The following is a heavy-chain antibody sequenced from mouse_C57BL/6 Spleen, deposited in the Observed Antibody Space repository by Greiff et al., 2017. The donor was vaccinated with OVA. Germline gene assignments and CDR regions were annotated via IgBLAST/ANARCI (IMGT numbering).Heavy chain of an antibody. Sequence: VQLQQPGAELVKPGASVKLSCKASGYTFTSYWMQWVKQRPGQGLEWIGEIDPSDSSTNYNQKFKGKATLTVDTSSSTAYMQLSSLTSEDSAVYYCARGDYGSSYDYFDYWGQGTTLTVSS. J-gene: IGHJ2*01. V-gene: IGHV1-50*01. CDR1: GYTFTSYW. D-gene: IGHD1-1*01. CDR2: IDPSDSST. CDR3: ARGDYGSSYDYFDY.